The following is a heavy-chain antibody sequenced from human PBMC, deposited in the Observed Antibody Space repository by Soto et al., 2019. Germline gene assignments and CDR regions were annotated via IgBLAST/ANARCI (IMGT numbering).Heavy chain of an antibody. Sequence: QVQLQESGPGLVKPSQTLSLTCAVSGGSISSGGAYYWSWIRQSPGKGLEWIAYIHYSGSTYYNSSLKCRVTLSADPAKHQFSLRVGSVTAADAAVYYCGRSPRGLGNFDYWGQGTLVTVSS. CDR3: GRSPRGLGNFDY. CDR2: IHYSGST. V-gene: IGHV4-30-4*01. J-gene: IGHJ4*02. D-gene: IGHD3-10*01. CDR1: GGSISSGGAYY.